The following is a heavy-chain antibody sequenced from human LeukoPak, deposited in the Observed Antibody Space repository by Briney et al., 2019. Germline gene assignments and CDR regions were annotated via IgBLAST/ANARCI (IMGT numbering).Heavy chain of an antibody. CDR1: GGTFSSYT. Sequence: ASVKVSCKASGGTFSSYTIGWVRQAPGQGLEWMGRIIPILGIANYAQKFQGRVTITADKSTSTAYMELSSLRSEDTAVYYCAREYCGGDCLVDRIYFDYWGQGTLVTVSS. CDR2: IIPILGIA. V-gene: IGHV1-69*04. J-gene: IGHJ4*02. D-gene: IGHD2-21*02. CDR3: AREYCGGDCLVDRIYFDY.